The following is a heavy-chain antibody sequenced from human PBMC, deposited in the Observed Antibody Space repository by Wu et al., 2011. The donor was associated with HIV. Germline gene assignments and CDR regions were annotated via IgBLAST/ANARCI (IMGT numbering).Heavy chain of an antibody. J-gene: IGHJ4*02. CDR1: GGTFSNYA. CDR3: ATLGDYGEVDY. V-gene: IGHV1-69*15. CDR2: NIPFLEKP. Sequence: QVQLLAGLGLEVRKPGSSVKVSCKVSGGTFSNYAISWVRQAPGQGLEWMGRNIPFLEKPKYAQTFQGRISIIADESTSTAYMELSNLRSEDTAVYYCATLGDYGEVDYWGQGTLVIVSS. D-gene: IGHD4-17*01.